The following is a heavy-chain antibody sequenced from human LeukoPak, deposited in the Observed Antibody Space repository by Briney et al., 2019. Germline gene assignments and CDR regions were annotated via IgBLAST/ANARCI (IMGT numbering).Heavy chain of an antibody. J-gene: IGHJ4*02. D-gene: IGHD3-22*01. V-gene: IGHV3-23*01. Sequence: GGSLRLSCAASGFTFSSYAMSWVRQAPGKGLEWVSAISNSGGSTYYADSVKGRFTISRDNSKNTLYLQMNGLGAEDTAVYYCAKAQDYYGSRTIDYWGQGTLVTVSS. CDR1: GFTFSSYA. CDR2: ISNSGGST. CDR3: AKAQDYYGSRTIDY.